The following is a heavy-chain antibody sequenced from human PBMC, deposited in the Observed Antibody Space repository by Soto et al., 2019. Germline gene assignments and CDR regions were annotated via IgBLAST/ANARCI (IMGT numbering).Heavy chain of an antibody. V-gene: IGHV1-69*13. J-gene: IGHJ5*01. CDR3: ARAHELLVEKKMVSWFDS. CDR1: TGTFSSHA. Sequence: ASVNVSCKASTGTFSSHAIIWVQQAPGQGLEWMGGIIPIFGTANYAQKFQGRVTITADESTGTVYMELSSLRSEDTAMYYCARAHELLVEKKMVSWFDSWGQGTLVTV. CDR2: IIPIFGTA. D-gene: IGHD1-26*01.